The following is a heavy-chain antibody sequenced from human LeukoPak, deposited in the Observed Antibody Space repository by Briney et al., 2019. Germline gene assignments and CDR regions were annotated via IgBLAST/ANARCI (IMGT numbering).Heavy chain of an antibody. D-gene: IGHD2-15*01. CDR2: IYYSGST. CDR1: GVSISSGGYY. V-gene: IGHV4-31*03. J-gene: IGHJ6*04. CDR3: ARDVGVRSYYYYGMDV. Sequence: PSETLSLTCTVSGVSISSGGYYWSWIRQHPGKGLEWIGYIYYSGSTYYNPSLKSRVTISVDTSKNQFSLKLSSVTAADTAVYYCARDVGVRSYYYYGMDVWGKGTTVTVSS.